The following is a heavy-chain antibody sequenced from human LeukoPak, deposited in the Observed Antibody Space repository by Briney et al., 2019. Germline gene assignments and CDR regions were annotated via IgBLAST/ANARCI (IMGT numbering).Heavy chain of an antibody. CDR2: IYYSGST. D-gene: IGHD2-2*01. CDR3: ARQIFPLYCSSTSCSMASYWYFDL. CDR1: GGSISSSSYY. J-gene: IGHJ2*01. Sequence: SETLSLTCTVSGGSISSSSYYWGWIRQPPGKGLEWIGSIYYSGSTYYNPSLKSRVTISVDTSKNQFSLKLSSVTAADTAVYYCARQIFPLYCSSTSCSMASYWYFDLWGRGTLVTVSS. V-gene: IGHV4-39*01.